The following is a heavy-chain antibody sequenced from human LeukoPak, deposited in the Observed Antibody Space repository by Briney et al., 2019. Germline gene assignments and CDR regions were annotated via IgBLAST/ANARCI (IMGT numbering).Heavy chain of an antibody. J-gene: IGHJ3*02. CDR1: SGSISGYY. D-gene: IGHD2-2*01. Sequence: SETLSLTCTVSSGSISGYYWSWIRQPPGRGLEWIGYISSSGSTNYTPSLNSRVTKSVDTSKNQFSLKLSSVTAADTAVYYCARADCTSASCYAWRDAFHIWGQGTVVNVSS. CDR2: ISSSGST. V-gene: IGHV4-59*01. CDR3: ARADCTSASCYAWRDAFHI.